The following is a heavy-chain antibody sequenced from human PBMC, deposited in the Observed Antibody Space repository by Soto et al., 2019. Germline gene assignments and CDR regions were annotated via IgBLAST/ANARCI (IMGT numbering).Heavy chain of an antibody. J-gene: IGHJ6*02. D-gene: IGHD3-9*01. CDR2: IYYSGST. V-gene: IGHV4-30-4*01. CDR1: GGSISSGDYY. Sequence: SETLSLTCSVSGGSISSGDYYWSWIRQPPGKGLEWIGYIYYSGSTYYNPSLKSRVTISVDTSKNQFSLKLSSVTAADTAAYYCARVGPLTGYSYYYHGMDVCGQGTTVTVSS. CDR3: ARVGPLTGYSYYYHGMDV.